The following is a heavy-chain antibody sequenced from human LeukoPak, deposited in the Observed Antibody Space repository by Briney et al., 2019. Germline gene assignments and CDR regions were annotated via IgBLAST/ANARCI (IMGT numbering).Heavy chain of an antibody. CDR2: LYNSGST. J-gene: IGHJ3*02. CDR1: GGFISTYY. V-gene: IGHV4-59*01. CDR3: ARGVTSPLDAFDI. Sequence: SETLSLTCTVSGGFISTYYWNWMRQPPGKGLEWIRYLYNSGSTNYNPSLKSRLTISVDMSKNQLSLKLSSVTAADTAVYYCARGVTSPLDAFDIWGQGTMVTVSS. D-gene: IGHD1-26*01.